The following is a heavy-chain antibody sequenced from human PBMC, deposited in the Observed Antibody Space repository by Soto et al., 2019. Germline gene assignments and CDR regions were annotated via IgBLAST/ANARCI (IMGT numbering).Heavy chain of an antibody. D-gene: IGHD3-10*01. CDR1: GGTFNTYA. CDR3: AREVQVHTPAFVY. V-gene: IGHV1-69*19. CDR2: ISPLFGAA. Sequence: QVQLVQSGAEMKKPGSSVKVSCQSSGGTFNTYAMNWVRQAPGHGPEWMGDISPLFGAANYAPKFQGRVTITADESTGTSYMQLSSVTSEDTALYFCAREVQVHTPAFVYWGQGTLVTVSS. J-gene: IGHJ4*02.